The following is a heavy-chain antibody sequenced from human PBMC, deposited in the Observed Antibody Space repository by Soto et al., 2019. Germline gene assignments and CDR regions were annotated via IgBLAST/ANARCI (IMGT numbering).Heavy chain of an antibody. Sequence: QVQLQESGPGLVKPSQTLSLTCTVSGGSIHDYYWVWIRQPPGKGLEWIGSIFYTGSTDYNPSLKSRVTLSLATSKNQFSLNLSSVTAADTVVYYCARVNRGAFDHWGQGALVTVSS. CDR2: IFYTGST. V-gene: IGHV4-59*01. CDR3: ARVNRGAFDH. J-gene: IGHJ4*02. CDR1: GGSIHDYY.